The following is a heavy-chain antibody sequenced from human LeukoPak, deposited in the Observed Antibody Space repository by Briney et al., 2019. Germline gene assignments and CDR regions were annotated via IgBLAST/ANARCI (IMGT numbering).Heavy chain of an antibody. CDR3: ARWETKDFDWFKNSFDY. CDR2: IYPGDSDT. J-gene: IGHJ4*02. Sequence: PGESLKISCKGSGYSFTSYWIGWVRQMPGKGLEWMGIIYPGDSDTRYSPSFQGQVTISADKSISTAYLQWSSLKASDTAMYYCARWETKDFDWFKNSFDYWGQGTLVTVSS. CDR1: GYSFTSYW. V-gene: IGHV5-51*01. D-gene: IGHD3-9*01.